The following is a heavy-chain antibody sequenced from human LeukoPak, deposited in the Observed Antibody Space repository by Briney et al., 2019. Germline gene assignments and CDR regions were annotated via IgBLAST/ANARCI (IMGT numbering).Heavy chain of an antibody. CDR2: ISGSGGST. CDR1: GFTVSSNY. V-gene: IGHV3-23*01. D-gene: IGHD2-8*02. J-gene: IGHJ4*02. CDR3: AKDLVVRTFDFDY. Sequence: GGSLRLSCAASGFTVSSNYMSWVRQAPGKGLEWVSAISGSGGSTYYADSVKGRFTISRDNSKNTLYLQMNSLRAEDTAVYYCAKDLVVRTFDFDYWGQGTLVTVSS.